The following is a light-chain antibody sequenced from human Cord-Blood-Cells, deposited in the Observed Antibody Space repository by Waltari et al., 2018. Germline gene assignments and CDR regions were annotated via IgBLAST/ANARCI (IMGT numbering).Light chain of an antibody. CDR1: QSISSY. V-gene: IGKV1-39*01. J-gene: IGKJ5*01. CDR3: QQSYSTSSIT. CDR2: AAS. Sequence: DIQMTQSPSSLSASVGDRVTITCRASQSISSYLNWYQQKPGKAPKLLIYAASSLQSGVPSRFSCSGSGTDFTLTISSLQPEDFATYYCQQSYSTSSITFGQGTRLEIK.